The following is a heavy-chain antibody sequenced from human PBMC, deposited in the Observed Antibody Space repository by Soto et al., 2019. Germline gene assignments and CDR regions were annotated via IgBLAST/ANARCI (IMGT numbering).Heavy chain of an antibody. D-gene: IGHD3-10*01. CDR3: ARLPYGSGSAFDY. V-gene: IGHV4-30-4*01. J-gene: IGHJ4*02. CDR2: IYYSGRT. CDR1: GGSISSGESY. Sequence: SETLSLTCTVSGGSISSGESYWSWIRQHPGKGLEWIGYIYYSGRTYYNPSLKSRVTISEDTSKSQFSLKLSSVTAADTAVYYCARLPYGSGSAFDYWGQGILVTVSS.